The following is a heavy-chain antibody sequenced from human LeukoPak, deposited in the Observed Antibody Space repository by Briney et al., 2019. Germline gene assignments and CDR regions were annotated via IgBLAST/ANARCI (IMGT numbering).Heavy chain of an antibody. V-gene: IGHV1-2*02. D-gene: IGHD5-12*01. J-gene: IGHJ4*02. Sequence: EASVKVSCKASGFTYNTYYLYWMRQAPGQGLEWMGWIRLRDGGTIYAQRFQDRFIMTTDPSTNTASMELRSLTSDDTAVYFCARADWVGSGHAGFYSDYWGQGTLVTVSS. CDR2: IRLRDGGT. CDR1: GFTYNTYY. CDR3: ARADWVGSGHAGFYSDY.